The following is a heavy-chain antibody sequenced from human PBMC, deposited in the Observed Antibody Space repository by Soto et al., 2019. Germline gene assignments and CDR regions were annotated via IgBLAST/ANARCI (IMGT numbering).Heavy chain of an antibody. CDR3: ARVVRGVVNWFDP. Sequence: AASVKVYCKTSGDTFTKFRLSCGLQAPGQGLEWMGWIATYNSNRNLAQKFQGRLTLTTDTSTSTAYMELKSLGYDDTAVYYCARVVRGVVNWFDPLGQGTLVTVSS. J-gene: IGHJ5*02. V-gene: IGHV1-18*01. CDR1: GDTFTKFR. D-gene: IGHD3-10*01. CDR2: IATYNSNR.